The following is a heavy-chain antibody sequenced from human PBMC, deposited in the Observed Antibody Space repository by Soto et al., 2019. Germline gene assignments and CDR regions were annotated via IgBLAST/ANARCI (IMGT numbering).Heavy chain of an antibody. D-gene: IGHD3-22*01. V-gene: IGHV1-69*13. CDR1: AGTFSSYA. CDR3: ARYDRPYDSSGYSRYYFDY. CDR2: ILPIFGTA. Sequence: SVKVSCQASAGTFSSYAISWVRQAPGQGVERMGGILPIFGTANYAQKFQGRVPITADESPSTAYMELSSLRSEDTAVYYCARYDRPYDSSGYSRYYFDYWGQGTLVTVSS. J-gene: IGHJ4*02.